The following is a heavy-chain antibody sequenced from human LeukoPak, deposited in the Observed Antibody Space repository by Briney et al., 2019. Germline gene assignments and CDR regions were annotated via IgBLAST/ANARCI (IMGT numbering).Heavy chain of an antibody. J-gene: IGHJ3*02. CDR1: GYTFTGYY. CDR2: INPNSGGT. D-gene: IGHD2-21*01. Sequence: ASVKVSCKASGYTFTGYYMHWVRQAPGQGLEWMGWINPNSGGTNYAQKFQGWVTMTRDTSISTAYMELSRLRSDDTAVYYCARVLGDVIGGGAFDIWGQGTMVTVSS. CDR3: ARVLGDVIGGGAFDI. V-gene: IGHV1-2*04.